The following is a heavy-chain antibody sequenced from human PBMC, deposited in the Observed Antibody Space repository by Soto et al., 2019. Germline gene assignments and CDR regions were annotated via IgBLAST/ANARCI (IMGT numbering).Heavy chain of an antibody. Sequence: ASVEVSCKASGYTFTGCYMHWVRQAPGQGLEWMGWINPNSGGTNYAQKFQGWVTMTRDTSISTAYMELSRLRSDDTAVYYCARGQRYPGDYYYGMDVWGQGTTVTVSS. CDR2: INPNSGGT. D-gene: IGHD3-9*01. V-gene: IGHV1-2*04. CDR3: ARGQRYPGDYYYGMDV. CDR1: GYTFTGCY. J-gene: IGHJ6*02.